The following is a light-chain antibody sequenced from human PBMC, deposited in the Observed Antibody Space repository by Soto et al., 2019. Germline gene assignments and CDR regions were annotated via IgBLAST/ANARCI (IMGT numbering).Light chain of an antibody. Sequence: EIVMTQSPATLSVSPGEGVTLSCRASQGVGITLAWYQQKPGQTPRLLIYNAFTRATGIPARFSGSGSGTEFTLTINSLQSEDSAGYYCQRYNDWPLTFGGGTKVEVK. CDR2: NAF. CDR3: QRYNDWPLT. J-gene: IGKJ4*01. V-gene: IGKV3-15*01. CDR1: QGVGIT.